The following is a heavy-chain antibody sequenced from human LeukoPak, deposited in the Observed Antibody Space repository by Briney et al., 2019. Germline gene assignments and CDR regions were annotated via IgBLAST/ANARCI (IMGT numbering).Heavy chain of an antibody. CDR2: ISAYNGNT. Sequence: ASVTVSCKASGYTFTNHGISWVRQAPGQGLEGMGWISAYNGNTNYAQKLQGRVTMTTDTSTGTAYMELRSLRSDDTAVYYCARGYCTGRSCYFLDYWGQGTLVTVSS. CDR1: GYTFTNHG. V-gene: IGHV1-18*04. CDR3: ARGYCTGRSCYFLDY. D-gene: IGHD2-15*01. J-gene: IGHJ4*02.